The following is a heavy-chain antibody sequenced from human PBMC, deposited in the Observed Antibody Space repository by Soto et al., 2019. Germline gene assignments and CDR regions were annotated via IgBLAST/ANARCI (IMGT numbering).Heavy chain of an antibody. CDR2: MNPNSGNT. D-gene: IGHD3-3*01. CDR3: ARGSHYDFWSGYYGAGFDY. CDR1: GYTFTSYD. Sequence: QVQLVQSGAEVKKPGASVKVSCKASGYTFTSYDINWVRQATGQGLEWMGWMNPNSGNTGYAQKFQGRVTMTRNTSKSTAYMELSSLRSEDTAVYYCARGSHYDFWSGYYGAGFDYWGQGTLVTVSS. J-gene: IGHJ4*02. V-gene: IGHV1-8*01.